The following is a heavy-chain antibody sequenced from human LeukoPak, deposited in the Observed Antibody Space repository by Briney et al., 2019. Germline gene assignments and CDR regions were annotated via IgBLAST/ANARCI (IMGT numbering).Heavy chain of an antibody. Sequence: GGSLRLSCAASGFIFSSYSMNWVRQTPGKGLEWISYISSGSGATYYGDSVQGRFITSRDNAKNSLHLQMNSLRAEDTGVYYCAKDRGNDYGVFDYWGQGILVTVSS. CDR3: AKDRGNDYGVFDY. D-gene: IGHD4-17*01. J-gene: IGHJ4*02. CDR1: GFIFSSYS. V-gene: IGHV3-48*01. CDR2: ISSGSGAT.